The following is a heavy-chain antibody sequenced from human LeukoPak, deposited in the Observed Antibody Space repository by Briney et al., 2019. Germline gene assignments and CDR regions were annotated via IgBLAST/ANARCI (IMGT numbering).Heavy chain of an antibody. V-gene: IGHV4-4*07. J-gene: IGHJ4*02. CDR3: VMTYYDFWSGYYRRAPFDY. Sequence: SETLSLTCTVSGGSISSYYWSWIRQPAGKGLEWIGRIYTSGSTNYNPSLKSRVTMSVDTSKNQFSLKLSSVTAADTAVYYCVMTYYDFWSGYYRRAPFDYSGQGTLVTVSS. CDR2: IYTSGST. CDR1: GGSISSYY. D-gene: IGHD3-3*01.